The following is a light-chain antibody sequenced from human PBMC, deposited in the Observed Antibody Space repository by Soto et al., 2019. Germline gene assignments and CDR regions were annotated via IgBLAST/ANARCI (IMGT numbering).Light chain of an antibody. V-gene: IGKV3-15*01. J-gene: IGKJ2*01. CDR3: QQYKNWHPYT. CDR2: GAS. Sequence: ETLMTQSPATLSVSPGERATLSWRASQSVGSYLAWYQQRPGQAPRLLIYGASTRANGIPARFSGGGSGTDFTLTLRSLQSEDFAIYYCQQYKNWHPYTFGQGTKV. CDR1: QSVGSY.